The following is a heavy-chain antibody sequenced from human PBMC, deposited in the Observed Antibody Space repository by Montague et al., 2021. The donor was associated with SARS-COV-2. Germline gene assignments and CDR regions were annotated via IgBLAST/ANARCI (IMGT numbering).Heavy chain of an antibody. V-gene: IGHV3-30*18. J-gene: IGHJ6*02. D-gene: IGHD6-19*01. CDR3: AKDQDIGYSSGWSYYYYGMDV. CDR2: ISYDGSNK. Sequence: SLRLSCAASGFTFSSYGMHWVRQAPGKGLEWVAVISYDGSNKNYADSVRGRFTISRDNSKNTLYLQMNSLRAEDTAVYYCAKDQDIGYSSGWSYYYYGMDVWGQGTTVTVSS. CDR1: GFTFSSYG.